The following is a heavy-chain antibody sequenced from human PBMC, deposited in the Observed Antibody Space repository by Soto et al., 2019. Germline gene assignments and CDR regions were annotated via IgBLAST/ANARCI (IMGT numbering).Heavy chain of an antibody. D-gene: IGHD3-3*01. J-gene: IGHJ4*02. Sequence: GGSLRVSCAASGFTFAHYAMHWVRHSPGKGLEWVAFMSHDENRKLYSDSVKGRFTISRDNSKSTLYLQMSRLRAEDTAVYYCAKDYDFWSASATPYFDSWGLGTLVTVSS. V-gene: IGHV3-30*18. CDR1: GFTFAHYA. CDR2: MSHDENRK. CDR3: AKDYDFWSASATPYFDS.